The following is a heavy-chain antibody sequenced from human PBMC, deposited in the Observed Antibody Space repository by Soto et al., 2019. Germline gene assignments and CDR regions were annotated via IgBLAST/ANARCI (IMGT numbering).Heavy chain of an antibody. CDR2: TYYRSKWYN. V-gene: IGHV6-1*01. CDR3: ARDKRKGGSYYDSSGYYSYFDY. CDR1: GDSVSSNSAA. J-gene: IGHJ4*02. D-gene: IGHD3-22*01. Sequence: PSQTLSLTCAISGDSVSSNSAAWNWIRQSPSRGLEWLGRTYYRSKWYNDYAVSVKSRITINPDTSKNQFSLQLNSVTPEDTAVYYCARDKRKGGSYYDSSGYYSYFDYWGQGTLVTVSS.